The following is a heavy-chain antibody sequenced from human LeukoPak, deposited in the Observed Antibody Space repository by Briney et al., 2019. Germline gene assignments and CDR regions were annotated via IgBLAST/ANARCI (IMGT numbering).Heavy chain of an antibody. V-gene: IGHV3-74*01. CDR2: INHDGSGT. Sequence: GGSLRLSCGASGFSLTNSWIHSVRQAPGKGPVWVSGINHDGSGTYYADSVKGRFTISRDNAKNTLYLQMRSLRAEVTAVYYCTTVVEYWGQGTLVTASS. J-gene: IGHJ4*02. CDR1: GFSLTNSW. CDR3: TTVVEY.